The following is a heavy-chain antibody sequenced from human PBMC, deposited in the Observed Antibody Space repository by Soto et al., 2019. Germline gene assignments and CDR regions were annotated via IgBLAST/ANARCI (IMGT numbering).Heavy chain of an antibody. J-gene: IGHJ4*02. Sequence: LQLQESGSGLVTPSQTLSLTCAVSGVSISSGGSSWSWIRQPPGKGLEWIGYIYHSGSTYYNPFLKSQVTRAVDRSKNQCCLRLSSVSAADTAVYYCARAGYCTNGVCSLFAYWCQGTLVTVSS. V-gene: IGHV4-30-2*01. CDR3: ARAGYCTNGVCSLFAY. CDR1: GVSISSGGSS. CDR2: IYHSGST. D-gene: IGHD2-8*01.